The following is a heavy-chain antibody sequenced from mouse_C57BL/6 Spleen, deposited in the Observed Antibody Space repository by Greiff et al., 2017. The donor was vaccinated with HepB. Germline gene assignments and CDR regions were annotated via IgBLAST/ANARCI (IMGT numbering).Heavy chain of an antibody. J-gene: IGHJ2*01. CDR1: GYTFTDYE. CDR2: IDPETGGT. V-gene: IGHV1-15*01. CDR3: TRRGVYGYDPFDY. Sequence: QVQLKQSGAELVRPGASVTLSCKASGYTFTDYEMHWVKQTPVHGLEWIGAIDPETGGTAYNQKFKGKAILTADKSSSTAYMELRSLTSEDSAVYYCTRRGVYGYDPFDYWGQGTTLTVSS. D-gene: IGHD2-2*01.